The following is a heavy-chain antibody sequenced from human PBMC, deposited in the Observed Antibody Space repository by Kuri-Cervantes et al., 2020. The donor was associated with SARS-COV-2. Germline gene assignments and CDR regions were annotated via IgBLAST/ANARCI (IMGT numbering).Heavy chain of an antibody. V-gene: IGHV4-4*07. J-gene: IGHJ4*02. CDR2: IYTSGST. CDR1: GGSISSSNW. D-gene: IGHD6-13*01. Sequence: GSLRLSCAVSGGSISSSNWWSWVRQPAGKGLEWIGRIYTSGSTNYNPSLKSRVTMSVDTSKNQFSLKLSSVTAADTAVYYCARGGGGQLDFDYWGQGTLVTVSS. CDR3: ARGGGGQLDFDY.